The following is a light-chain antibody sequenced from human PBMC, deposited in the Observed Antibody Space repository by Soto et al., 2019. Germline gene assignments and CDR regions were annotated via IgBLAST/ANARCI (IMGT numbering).Light chain of an antibody. V-gene: IGLV2-8*01. CDR1: SSDVGGYNY. Sequence: QSVLTQPPSASGSPGQSVTISCTGTSSDVGGYNYVSWYQQHPGKAPKLIIYEVNERPSGVPDRFSGSKSGNRASLTVSGPQLENAAAYSCTSYAGRNILVFETGTKVPV. CDR3: TSYAGRNILV. J-gene: IGLJ1*01. CDR2: EVN.